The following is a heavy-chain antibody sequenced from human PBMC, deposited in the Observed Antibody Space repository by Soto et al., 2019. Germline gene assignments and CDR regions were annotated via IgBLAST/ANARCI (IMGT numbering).Heavy chain of an antibody. D-gene: IGHD6-25*01. CDR3: ARSMAAAVDFDY. J-gene: IGHJ4*02. V-gene: IGHV1-18*01. Sequence: QVQLVQSGAEVKKPGASVKVSCKASGYTFTSYGISWVRQAPGQGLEWMGWISAYNGNTNYAQKLQGRVTMTTDTATSTAYMELRSLISVDTAVYSCARSMAAAVDFDYWGQGTLVTVSS. CDR2: ISAYNGNT. CDR1: GYTFTSYG.